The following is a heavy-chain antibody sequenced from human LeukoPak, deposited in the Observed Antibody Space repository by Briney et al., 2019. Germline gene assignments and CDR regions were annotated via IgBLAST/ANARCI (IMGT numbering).Heavy chain of an antibody. CDR1: GFTFSSYW. CDR3: ARDPLPTVPTPTGMDV. D-gene: IGHD4-17*01. CDR2: IKQDGSEK. J-gene: IGHJ6*02. Sequence: GGSLRLSCAASGFTFSSYWMNWVRQAPGKGLEWVANIKQDGSEKSYVDSVKGRFTISRDNAKNSLYLQMNSLRAEDTAVYYCARDPLPTVPTPTGMDVWGQGTTVTVSS. V-gene: IGHV3-7*01.